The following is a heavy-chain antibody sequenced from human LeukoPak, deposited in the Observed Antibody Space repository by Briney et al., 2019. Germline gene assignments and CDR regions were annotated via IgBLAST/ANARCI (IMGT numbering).Heavy chain of an antibody. V-gene: IGHV4-39*07. Sequence: PSETLSLTCTVSGGSISSSSYYWGWIRQPPGKGLEWIGYIYYSGSTNYNPSLKSRVTISVDTSKNQFSLKLSSVTAADTAVYYCARGRRVIDYWGQGTLVTVSS. J-gene: IGHJ4*02. CDR3: ARGRRVIDY. D-gene: IGHD3-10*01. CDR2: IYYSGST. CDR1: GGSISSSSYY.